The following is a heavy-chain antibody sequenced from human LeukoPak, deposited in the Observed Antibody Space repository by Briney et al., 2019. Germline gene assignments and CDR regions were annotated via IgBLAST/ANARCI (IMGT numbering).Heavy chain of an antibody. Sequence: GASVKVSCKVSGYTLTELSMHWMQQAPGKGLEWMGGFDPEDGETIYAQKFQGRVTITADESTSTAYMELSSLRSEDTAVYYCARAPPTIVVVEYYYYYMDVWGKGTTVTVSS. CDR2: FDPEDGET. CDR1: GYTLTELS. J-gene: IGHJ6*03. CDR3: ARAPPTIVVVEYYYYYMDV. D-gene: IGHD2-21*01. V-gene: IGHV1-24*01.